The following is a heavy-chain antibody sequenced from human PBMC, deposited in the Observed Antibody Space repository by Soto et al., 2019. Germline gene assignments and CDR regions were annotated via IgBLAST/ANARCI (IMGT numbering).Heavy chain of an antibody. CDR2: IWYDGSNK. Sequence: GGSLRLSCAASGFIFSNYGIHWVRQAPGKGLEWVALIWYDGSNKYYADSVKGRFIVSRDNTNNTVYLQLNSLTADDTAVYYCARGPRGGYGDYVFDPWGQGTLVTVSS. CDR3: ARGPRGGYGDYVFDP. J-gene: IGHJ5*02. V-gene: IGHV3-33*01. CDR1: GFIFSNYG. D-gene: IGHD4-17*01.